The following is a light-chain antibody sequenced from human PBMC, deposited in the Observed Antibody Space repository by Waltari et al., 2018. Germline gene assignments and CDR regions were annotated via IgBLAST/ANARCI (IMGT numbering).Light chain of an antibody. CDR1: NIGRKS. CDR3: QVWDSDTDHFV. J-gene: IGLJ1*01. Sequence: SYVLTQPPSVSVAPGKTASITCGGNNIGRKSVHWYPQKPGQAPVLVIFHNGDRPAGIPERFSGSNSGDTATLTITRVEAGDEADYYCQVWDSDTDHFVFGTGTKINVL. V-gene: IGLV3-21*03. CDR2: HNG.